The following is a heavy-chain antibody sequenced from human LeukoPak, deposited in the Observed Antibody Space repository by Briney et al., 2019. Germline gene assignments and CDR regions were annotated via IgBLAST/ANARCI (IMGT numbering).Heavy chain of an antibody. CDR2: MNPNSGNT. J-gene: IGHJ6*03. D-gene: IGHD6-19*01. V-gene: IGHV1-8*03. CDR1: RYTFTSYD. Sequence: VAPVKVSCKASRYTFTSYDINWVRQATGQGLEWMGWMNPNSGNTGYAQKFQGRVTITRNTSISTAYMELSSLRSEDTAVYYCARVAGYSSGWYVDYYYYYYMDVWGKGTTVTVSS. CDR3: ARVAGYSSGWYVDYYYYYYMDV.